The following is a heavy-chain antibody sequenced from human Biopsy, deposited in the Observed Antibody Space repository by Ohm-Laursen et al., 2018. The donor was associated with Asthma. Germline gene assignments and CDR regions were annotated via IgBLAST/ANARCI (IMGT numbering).Heavy chain of an antibody. V-gene: IGHV1-69*01. D-gene: IGHD5-12*01. CDR3: ARGYSGSDRIVYYYSGLEV. Sequence: GSSVKVSCKASGDSFSSYAISWVRQAPGQGLEWMGGLIPVLGTPDHAQTFEGRVTITADESTSTAYMELSSLSSEDTAVYYCARGYSGSDRIVYYYSGLEVWGQGTTVTVSS. CDR1: GDSFSSYA. J-gene: IGHJ6*02. CDR2: LIPVLGTP.